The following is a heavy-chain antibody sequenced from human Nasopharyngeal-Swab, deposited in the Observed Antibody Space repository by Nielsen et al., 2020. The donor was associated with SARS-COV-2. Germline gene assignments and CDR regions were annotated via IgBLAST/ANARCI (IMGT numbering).Heavy chain of an antibody. Sequence: ESLKISCTVSGGSISSSSSYWGWMRQPPGKGLEWIGSIYYSGSTYYTPSLKSRVTISVDTSKNQFSLKLSSVTAADTAVYYCARGNNWNYAMDVWGQGTTVTVSS. D-gene: IGHD1-1*01. J-gene: IGHJ6*02. CDR1: GGSISSSSSY. CDR2: IYYSGST. CDR3: ARGNNWNYAMDV. V-gene: IGHV4-39*01.